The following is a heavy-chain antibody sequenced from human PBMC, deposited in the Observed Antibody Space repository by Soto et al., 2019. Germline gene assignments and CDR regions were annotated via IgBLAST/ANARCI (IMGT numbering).Heavy chain of an antibody. CDR1: GYTFTSYG. J-gene: IGHJ5*02. Sequence: GASVKVSCKASGYTFTSYGISWVRQAPGQGLEWMGWISAYNGNTNYAQKLQGRVTMTTDTSTSTAYMELRSLRSDDTAVYYCARDLVAYCGGVCWFDPWGQGTLVTVSS. CDR2: ISAYNGNT. D-gene: IGHD2-21*01. CDR3: ARDLVAYCGGVCWFDP. V-gene: IGHV1-18*01.